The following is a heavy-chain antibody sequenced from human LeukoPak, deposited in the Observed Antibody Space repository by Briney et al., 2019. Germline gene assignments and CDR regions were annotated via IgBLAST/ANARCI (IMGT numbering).Heavy chain of an antibody. J-gene: IGHJ4*02. CDR2: IDIYATKT. D-gene: IGHD3-10*01. Sequence: PGGSLRLSCATSGFTFSTYAMTWVRQAPGKGLEWVSAIDIYATKTNYADSVKGRFTISRDNSKNTLYLQMNSLRGEDTAIYYCARDYKADFWGQGTLATVSS. V-gene: IGHV3-23*05. CDR1: GFTFSTYA. CDR3: ARDYKADF.